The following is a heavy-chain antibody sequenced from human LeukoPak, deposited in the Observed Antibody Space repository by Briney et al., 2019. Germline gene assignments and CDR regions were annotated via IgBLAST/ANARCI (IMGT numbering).Heavy chain of an antibody. V-gene: IGHV4-34*01. CDR1: GGSFGGYY. CDR3: ARGVTMVRGVPYYYYGMDV. J-gene: IGHJ6*02. CDR2: INHSGST. Sequence: SETLSLTCAVYGGSFGGYYWSWIRQPPGKGLEWIGEINHSGSTNYNPSLKSRVTISVDTSKNQFSLKLSSVTAADTAVYYCARGVTMVRGVPYYYYGMDVWGQGTTVTVSS. D-gene: IGHD3-10*01.